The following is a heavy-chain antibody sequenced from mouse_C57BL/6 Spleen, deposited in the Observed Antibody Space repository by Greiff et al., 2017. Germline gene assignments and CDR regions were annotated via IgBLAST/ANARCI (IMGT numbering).Heavy chain of an antibody. CDR3: ARSTGWERYFDV. CDR2: IYPSDSET. J-gene: IGHJ1*03. CDR1: GYTFTSYW. V-gene: IGHV1-61*01. Sequence: QVQLQQPGAELVRPGSSVKLSCKASGYTFTSYWMDWVKQRPGQGLEWIGNIYPSDSETHYNQKFKDKATLTVDKSSSTAYMQLSSLTSEDSAVYYCARSTGWERYFDVWGTGTTVTVSS. D-gene: IGHD1-1*01.